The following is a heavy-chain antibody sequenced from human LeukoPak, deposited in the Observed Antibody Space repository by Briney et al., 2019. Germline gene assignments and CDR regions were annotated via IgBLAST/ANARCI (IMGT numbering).Heavy chain of an antibody. Sequence: KPGGSLRLSCAASGFTFSDYYMSWIRQAPGKGLEWVSYISSSGSTIYYADSVKGRFTISRDNAKNSLYLQMNSLRAEDTAVYYCARDRSGYYYEEDAFDIWGQGTMVTVSS. CDR3: ARDRSGYYYEEDAFDI. V-gene: IGHV3-11*01. CDR2: ISSSGSTI. CDR1: GFTFSDYY. J-gene: IGHJ3*02. D-gene: IGHD3-22*01.